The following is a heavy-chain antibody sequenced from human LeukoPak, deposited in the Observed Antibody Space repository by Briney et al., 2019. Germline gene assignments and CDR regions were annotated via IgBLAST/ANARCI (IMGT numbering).Heavy chain of an antibody. Sequence: GGSLRLSCAASEFIVSVNYMTWVRQAPGKGLEWVSLIYSRGDTKYADSVKGRFTISRDNSKNTLYLQMNRLRAEDTAVYYCARAGPSSSCDYWGQGTLVTVSS. CDR1: EFIVSVNY. CDR2: IYSRGDT. V-gene: IGHV3-66*01. CDR3: ARAGPSSSCDY. J-gene: IGHJ4*02. D-gene: IGHD6-13*01.